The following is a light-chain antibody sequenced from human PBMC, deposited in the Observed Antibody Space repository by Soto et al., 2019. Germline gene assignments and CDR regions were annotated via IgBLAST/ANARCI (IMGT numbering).Light chain of an antibody. CDR2: AAS. V-gene: IGKV3-20*01. J-gene: IGKJ3*01. Sequence: ILLTQSPATLSWSPGEEATFSCRASQPVTVNSLAWYQQTPGQTPRLLIYAASTRATGIPDRFNGSGSGTDFVLTISRLEPEDFAMYYCQQYGDSPFTFGPGTKVDI. CDR1: QPVTVNS. CDR3: QQYGDSPFT.